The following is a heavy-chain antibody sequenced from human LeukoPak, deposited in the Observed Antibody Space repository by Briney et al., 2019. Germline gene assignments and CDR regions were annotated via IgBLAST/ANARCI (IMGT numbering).Heavy chain of an antibody. CDR1: GFTFSSYW. CDR3: AREQANSYYDFWSGQNSLLDY. V-gene: IGHV3-74*01. Sequence: GGSLRLSCAASGFTFSSYWMHWVRQAPGKGLVWVSRINSDGSSTSYADSVKGRFTISRDNAKNTLYLQMNSLRAEDTAVYYCAREQANSYYDFWSGQNSLLDYWGQGTLVTVSS. J-gene: IGHJ4*02. CDR2: INSDGSST. D-gene: IGHD3-3*01.